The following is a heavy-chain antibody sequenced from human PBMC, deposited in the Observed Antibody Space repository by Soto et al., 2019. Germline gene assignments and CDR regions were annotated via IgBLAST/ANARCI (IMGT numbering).Heavy chain of an antibody. Sequence: GASVKVSCKASGYTFTGYYMHWVRQAPGQGLEWMGWINPNSGGTNYAQKFQGWVTMTRDTSISTAYMELSRLRSDDTAVYYCARVSRSSGWYHLWWFDPWGQGTLVTVSS. V-gene: IGHV1-2*04. D-gene: IGHD6-19*01. CDR3: ARVSRSSGWYHLWWFDP. J-gene: IGHJ5*02. CDR2: INPNSGGT. CDR1: GYTFTGYY.